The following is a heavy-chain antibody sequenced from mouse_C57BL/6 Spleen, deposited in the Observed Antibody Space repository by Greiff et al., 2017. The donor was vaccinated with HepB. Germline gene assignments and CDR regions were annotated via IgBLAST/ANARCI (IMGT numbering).Heavy chain of an antibody. CDR2: ISSGGSYT. Sequence: DVMLVESGGDLVKPGGSLKLSCAASGFTFSSYGMSWVRQTPDKRLEWVATISSGGSYTYYPDSVKGRFTISRDNAKNTLYLQMSSLKSEDTAMYYCARIYGSLWYFDVWGTGTTVTVSS. V-gene: IGHV5-6*02. CDR1: GFTFSSYG. D-gene: IGHD1-1*01. CDR3: ARIYGSLWYFDV. J-gene: IGHJ1*03.